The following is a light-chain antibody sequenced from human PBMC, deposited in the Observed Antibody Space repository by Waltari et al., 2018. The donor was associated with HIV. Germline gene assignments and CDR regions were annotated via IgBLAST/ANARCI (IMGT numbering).Light chain of an antibody. V-gene: IGKV3-15*01. Sequence: EIVMTQSPATLSVSPGERATLSCRASQSVTTNLAWYQQKPGHAPRVLIYGASTRASGIPARFSGSGSGTEYTLTISSLQPEDFAVYYCQQYYNWPPSWTFDQGTKVEIK. CDR2: GAS. CDR3: QQYYNWPPSWT. CDR1: QSVTTN. J-gene: IGKJ1*01.